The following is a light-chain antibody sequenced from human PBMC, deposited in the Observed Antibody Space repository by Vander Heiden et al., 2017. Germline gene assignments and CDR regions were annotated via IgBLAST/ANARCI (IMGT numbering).Light chain of an antibody. J-gene: IGKJ4*01. CDR2: AES. CDR1: QSISSY. Sequence: DIQTPQSPSSLSASVADRVIITWRASQSISSYLHWYQQKPVKAPKLLIYAESSLQIGVPSRFSGSGSGTDFTLTMRSLQPEDFATYYCQQSYSTPRLTFGGGTKVEIK. V-gene: IGKV1-39*01. CDR3: QQSYSTPRLT.